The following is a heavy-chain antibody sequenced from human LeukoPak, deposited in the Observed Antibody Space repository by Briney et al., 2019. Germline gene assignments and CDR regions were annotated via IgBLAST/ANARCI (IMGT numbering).Heavy chain of an antibody. V-gene: IGHV3-23*01. CDR2: ISDSGGST. CDR3: ANLYSAYYPSYFDY. CDR1: GFTFSSYG. Sequence: PGGSLRLSCAASGFTFSSYGMSWVRQAPGKGLEWVSAISDSGGSTYYADSVKGRFTISRDNSKNTLYLQMNSLQAEDTAVYYCANLYSAYYPSYFDYWGQGTLVTVSS. D-gene: IGHD3-22*01. J-gene: IGHJ4*02.